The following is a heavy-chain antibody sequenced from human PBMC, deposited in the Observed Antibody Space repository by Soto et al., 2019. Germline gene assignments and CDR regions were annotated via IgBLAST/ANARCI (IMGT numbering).Heavy chain of an antibody. CDR3: ANEGGGGAAMVTSYFDY. J-gene: IGHJ4*02. D-gene: IGHD5-18*01. CDR1: GITFNNYA. CDR2: ISGSGTGT. V-gene: IGHV3-23*01. Sequence: EVQLLESGGGLVQPGGSLRLSCAASGITFNNYALNWVRQAPGKGVEWVAGISGSGTGTYYADSVKGRFTISRDNSNSTVYLHMNSLRADDTAIYYCANEGGGGAAMVTSYFDYWGQGTLVTVSS.